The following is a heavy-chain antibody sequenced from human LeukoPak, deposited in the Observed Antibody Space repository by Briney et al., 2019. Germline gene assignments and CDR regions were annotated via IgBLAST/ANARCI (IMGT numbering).Heavy chain of an antibody. D-gene: IGHD3-9*01. Sequence: PGGSLRLSCAASGFTFSSYGMHWVRQVPGKGLEWVSAISGSGGSTYYADSVKGRFTISRDNSKNTLYLQMNSLRAEDTAVYYCAKDSAGYYDILTGPLDYWGQGTLVTVSS. CDR3: AKDSAGYYDILTGPLDY. CDR2: ISGSGGST. V-gene: IGHV3-23*01. CDR1: GFTFSSYG. J-gene: IGHJ4*02.